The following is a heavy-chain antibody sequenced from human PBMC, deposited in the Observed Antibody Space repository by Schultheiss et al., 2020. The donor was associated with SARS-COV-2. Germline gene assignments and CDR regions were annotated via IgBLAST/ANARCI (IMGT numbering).Heavy chain of an antibody. CDR3: ARAILEWLLSGFDY. D-gene: IGHD3-3*01. CDR2: ISSSSSYI. Sequence: GGSLRLSCAASGFTFSSYSMNWVRQAPGKGLEWVSSISSSSSYIYYADSVKGRFTISRDNAKNSLYLQMNSLRDEDTAVYYCARAILEWLLSGFDYWGQGTLVTVSS. V-gene: IGHV3-21*01. J-gene: IGHJ4*02. CDR1: GFTFSSYS.